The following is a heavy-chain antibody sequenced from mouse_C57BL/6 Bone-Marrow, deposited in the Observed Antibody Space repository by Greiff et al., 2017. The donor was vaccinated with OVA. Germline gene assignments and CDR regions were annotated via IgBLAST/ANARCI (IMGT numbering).Heavy chain of an antibody. V-gene: IGHV1-81*01. CDR3: ARGPYYYGSSLYYFDY. CDR1: GYTFTSYG. Sequence: QVQLQQSGAELARPGASVKLSCKASGYTFTSYGISWVKQRTGQGLAWIGEIYPGSGNTYYNEKFKGKATLTADKSSSTAYMELRSLTSEDSAVYFCARGPYYYGSSLYYFDYWGQGTTLTVSA. J-gene: IGHJ2*01. CDR2: IYPGSGNT. D-gene: IGHD1-1*01.